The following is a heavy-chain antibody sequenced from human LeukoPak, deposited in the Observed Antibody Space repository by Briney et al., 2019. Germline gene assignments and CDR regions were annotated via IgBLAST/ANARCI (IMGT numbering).Heavy chain of an antibody. V-gene: IGHV1-2*04. J-gene: IGHJ6*02. CDR2: INPNSGGT. D-gene: IGHD6-13*01. Sequence: ASVKVSCKASGYTFTGYYMHWVRQAPGQGREWMGWINPNSGGTNYAQKFQGWVTMTRDTSISTAYMELSRLRSDDTAVYYCARDRPRYSSRGNGMDVWGQGTTVTVSS. CDR3: ARDRPRYSSRGNGMDV. CDR1: GYTFTGYY.